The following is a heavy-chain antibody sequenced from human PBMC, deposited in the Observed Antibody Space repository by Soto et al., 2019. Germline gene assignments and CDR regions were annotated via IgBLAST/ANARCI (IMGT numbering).Heavy chain of an antibody. J-gene: IGHJ5*02. V-gene: IGHV1-69*01. Sequence: QVQLVQSGAEVKKPGSSVQLSCKASGGTFSSYAISWVRQAPGQGLEGMGGIIPIFGTANYAQKFQGRVTITADESTSTAYMELSSLRSEDTAVYYCARDPPDYGGNQPPWGQGTLVTVSS. CDR3: ARDPPDYGGNQPP. CDR2: IIPIFGTA. CDR1: GGTFSSYA. D-gene: IGHD4-17*01.